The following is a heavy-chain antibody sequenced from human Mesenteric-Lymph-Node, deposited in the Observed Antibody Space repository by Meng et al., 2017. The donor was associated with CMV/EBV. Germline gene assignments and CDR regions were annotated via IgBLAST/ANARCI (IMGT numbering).Heavy chain of an antibody. V-gene: IGHV3-23*03. CDR3: ARSTGFPDSSGLAYYYYGMDV. D-gene: IGHD6-19*01. CDR1: GFTFSSYP. CDR2: IYTGSEAT. J-gene: IGHJ6*02. Sequence: GESLKISCVASGFTFSSYPMSWVRQAPGKGLEWVSVIYTGSEATFYADSVKGRFTISRDNSKNTLYLQMNSLGAEDTAVYYCARSTGFPDSSGLAYYYYGMDVWGQGTTVTVSS.